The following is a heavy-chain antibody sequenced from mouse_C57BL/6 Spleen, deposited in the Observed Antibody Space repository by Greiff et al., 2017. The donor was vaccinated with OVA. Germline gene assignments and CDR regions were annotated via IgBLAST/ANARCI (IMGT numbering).Heavy chain of an antibody. V-gene: IGHV1-50*01. CDR1: GYTFTSYW. D-gene: IGHD2-4*01. CDR2: IDPSDSYT. Sequence: QVQLKQPGAELVKPGASVKLSCKASGYTFTSYWMQWVKQRPGQGLEWIGEIDPSDSYTNYNQKFKGKATLTVDTSSSTAYMQLSSLTSEDSAVYYCARDMGLRRYFDVWGTGTTVTVSS. CDR3: ARDMGLRRYFDV. J-gene: IGHJ1*03.